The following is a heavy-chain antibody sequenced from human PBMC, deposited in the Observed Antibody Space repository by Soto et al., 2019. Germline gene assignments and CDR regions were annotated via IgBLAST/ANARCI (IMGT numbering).Heavy chain of an antibody. CDR3: ASGGRGGTSRYYYSGMDV. CDR2: IIPIFGTA. D-gene: IGHD2-2*01. Sequence: QVKLVQSGAEVTKPGSSVQVSCKASGGTFSSYAISWVRQAPGQGLEWMGGIIPIFGTANYAQKFQGRVTITADKSTSKAYMELSSLRSEDTAVYYCASGGRGGTSRYYYSGMDVWGQGTTVTVSS. V-gene: IGHV1-69*06. J-gene: IGHJ6*02. CDR1: GGTFSSYA.